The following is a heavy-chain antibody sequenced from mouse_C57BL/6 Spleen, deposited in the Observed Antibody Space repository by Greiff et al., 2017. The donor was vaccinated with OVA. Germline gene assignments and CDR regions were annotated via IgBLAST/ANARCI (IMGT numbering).Heavy chain of an antibody. V-gene: IGHV1-18*01. CDR1: GYTFTDYN. D-gene: IGHD2-5*01. J-gene: IGHJ4*01. Sequence: EVQLQQSGPELVKPGASVKMPCKASGYTFTDYNMDWVKKSHGKSLEWIGVINPNNGGTIYNKKFQGKATLTVDKSSSKAYMELHILTSDNTAVYYCARGRFSNYPYDAMDYWGQGTLVTVSA. CDR3: ARGRFSNYPYDAMDY. CDR2: INPNNGGT.